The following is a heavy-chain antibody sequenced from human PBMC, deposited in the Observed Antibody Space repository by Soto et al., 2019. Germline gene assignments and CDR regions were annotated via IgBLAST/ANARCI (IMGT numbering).Heavy chain of an antibody. J-gene: IGHJ2*01. Sequence: QVQLVESGGGVVQGGGSLRLSLAASGFPLSGYPRHWVGQAPGKGRGWVAISANDASSEHYADSVKGRFTISRDNSENTLYLQMNSLRAEDTALYYCARDGSANWYFDWYFDLWGRGTVVTVSS. D-gene: IGHD2-2*01. V-gene: IGHV3-30-3*01. CDR2: SANDASSE. CDR1: GFPLSGYP. CDR3: ARDGSANWYFDWYFDL.